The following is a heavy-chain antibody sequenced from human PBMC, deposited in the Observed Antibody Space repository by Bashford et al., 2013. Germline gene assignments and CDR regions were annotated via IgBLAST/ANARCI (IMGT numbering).Heavy chain of an antibody. Sequence: SETLSLTCFVSGASVRSDYWTWVRQPPGKGLEWIGGINSSGRTNFSPSLRSRATVSADTSKNHFSLTLTSVTAADTAVYFCARAQNNRFFRGINYWGQGILVTVSS. J-gene: IGHJ4*02. D-gene: IGHD3-3*01. CDR3: ARAQNNRFFRGINY. V-gene: IGHV4-59*02. CDR1: GASVRSDY. CDR2: INSSGRT.